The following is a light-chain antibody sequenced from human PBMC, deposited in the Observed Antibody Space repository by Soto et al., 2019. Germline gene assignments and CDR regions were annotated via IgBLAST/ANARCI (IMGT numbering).Light chain of an antibody. V-gene: IGLV1-44*01. CDR3: AAWDASLGGFYV. CDR1: RSSIGSNT. CDR2: SNN. J-gene: IGLJ1*01. Sequence: QSVLTQPPSASGTPGQRFTISFSGSRSSIGSNTENWYQHLPGMAPNLLIYSNNHRPSGVPHRFSASKAGASASLAISGLQSEDEGDYYCAAWDASLGGFYVFGSGTKVTVL.